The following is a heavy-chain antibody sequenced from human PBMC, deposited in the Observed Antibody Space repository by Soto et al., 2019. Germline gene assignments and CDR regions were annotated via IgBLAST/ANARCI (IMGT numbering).Heavy chain of an antibody. J-gene: IGHJ6*02. CDR3: AKYSDSSGDYYYGLDV. D-gene: IGHD6-6*01. Sequence: EVQLLESGGGLVQPGGSLRLSCAASGFIFSSYAMTWVHQAPGKGLEWVSTIRGSDGSTYYADSVKGRFSISRDNSRSTLSLQMNSLRAEDTAVYYCAKYSDSSGDYYYGLDVWGQGTTVTVSS. CDR2: IRGSDGST. CDR1: GFIFSSYA. V-gene: IGHV3-23*01.